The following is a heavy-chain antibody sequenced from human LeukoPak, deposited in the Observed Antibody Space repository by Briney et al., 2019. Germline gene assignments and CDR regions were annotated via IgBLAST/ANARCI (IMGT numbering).Heavy chain of an antibody. CDR1: GFTFSDHF. V-gene: IGHV3-72*01. CDR2: TRNKANSYIT. J-gene: IGHJ4*02. CDR3: ASIRGTFGY. D-gene: IGHD1-26*01. Sequence: GGSLRLSCAASGFTFSDHFLDWVRQAPGKGLEWDGRTRNKANSYITEYAASVKGRFTISRDDSKNSLYLQMSSLKTDDTAMYYCASIRGTFGYWGQGTLVTVSS.